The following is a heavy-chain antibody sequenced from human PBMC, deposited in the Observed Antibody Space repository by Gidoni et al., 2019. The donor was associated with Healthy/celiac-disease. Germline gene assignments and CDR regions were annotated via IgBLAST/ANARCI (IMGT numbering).Heavy chain of an antibody. Sequence: QVQLLESGGGVVQPGRSLILSSAASGFTFGSYHMHWVGQAPGKGLEWVDVISYDGSNKYYADSVKGRFTISRDTSKNTLYLQMNSLRAGDTAVYYSARDRVVVVPAAMTYYGMDVWGQGTTVTVSS. J-gene: IGHJ6*02. V-gene: IGHV3-30*04. CDR3: ARDRVVVVPAAMTYYGMDV. D-gene: IGHD2-2*01. CDR2: ISYDGSNK. CDR1: GFTFGSYH.